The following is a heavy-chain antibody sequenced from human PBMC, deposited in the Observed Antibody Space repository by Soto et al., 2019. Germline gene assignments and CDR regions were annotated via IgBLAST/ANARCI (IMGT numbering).Heavy chain of an antibody. D-gene: IGHD3-3*01. CDR3: AKNLRSDYDFWSGYYVGSDYYYGMDV. Sequence: VGSLRLSCAASGFTFSSYAMSWVRQAPGKGLEWVSAISGSGGSTYYADSVKGRFTISRDNSKNTLYLQMNSLRAEDTAVYYCAKNLRSDYDFWSGYYVGSDYYYGMDVWGQGTTVTVSS. V-gene: IGHV3-23*01. J-gene: IGHJ6*02. CDR1: GFTFSSYA. CDR2: ISGSGGST.